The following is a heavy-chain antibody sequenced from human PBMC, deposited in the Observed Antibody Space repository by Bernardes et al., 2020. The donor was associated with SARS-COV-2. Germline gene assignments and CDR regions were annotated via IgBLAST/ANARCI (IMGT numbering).Heavy chain of an antibody. D-gene: IGHD6-19*01. Sequence: ASVKVSCRTSGYTFSDHYVHWVRQTAGQGLEWMGWIYPNGGDTEYAQKFQGRVTLTRDTSIGTAYMDLTRLTPDDTALYYCASVTYSSGSDFDYWGQGTQVTVSS. CDR2: IYPNGGDT. J-gene: IGHJ4*02. CDR3: ASVTYSSGSDFDY. CDR1: GYTFSDHY. V-gene: IGHV1-2*02.